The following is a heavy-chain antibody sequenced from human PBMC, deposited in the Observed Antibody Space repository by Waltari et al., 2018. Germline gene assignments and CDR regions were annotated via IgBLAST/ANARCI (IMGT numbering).Heavy chain of an antibody. CDR1: FYSIISLYY. CDR2: IYHSGST. D-gene: IGHD6-6*01. Sequence: HLHYSFPLLFNPSYTLSLTFSFSFYSIISLYYWLCIRQPPCNWLECIGSIYHSGSTYYNPSLKSRVTISVDTSKNQFSLTLRSVTAADTAVYYCARDQRVSIAALNWLDPWGQGTLVTVSS. CDR3: ARDQRVSIAALNWLDP. V-gene: IGHV4-38-2*02. J-gene: IGHJ5*02.